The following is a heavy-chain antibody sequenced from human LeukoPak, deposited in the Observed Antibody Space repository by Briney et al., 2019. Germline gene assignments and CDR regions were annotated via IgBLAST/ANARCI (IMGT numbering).Heavy chain of an antibody. CDR2: INHSGST. D-gene: IGHD4-11*01. V-gene: IGHV4-34*01. CDR3: ARGRGPTVFDY. CDR1: GGSFSGYY. Sequence: SETLSLTCAVYGGSFSGYYWSWIRQPPGKGLEWIGEINHSGSTNYNPSLKSRVTISVDTSKNQFSLKLSSVTAADTAVYYCARGRGPTVFDYWGRGTLVTVSS. J-gene: IGHJ4*02.